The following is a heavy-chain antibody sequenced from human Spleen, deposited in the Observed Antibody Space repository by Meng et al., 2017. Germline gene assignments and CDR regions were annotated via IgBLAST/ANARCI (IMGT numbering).Heavy chain of an antibody. CDR3: EIESKMVRGVTDY. CDR1: GFTVSSNY. Sequence: GESLKISCEDSGFTVSSNYMSWVRQAPGKGLEWVSVIYSGGNKYYADSVKCRFTISSDNSKNTLYLQMNNLRADDTAVYYCEIESKMVRGVTDYWGQGTLVTVSS. CDR2: IYSGGNK. V-gene: IGHV3-66*02. D-gene: IGHD3-10*01. J-gene: IGHJ4*02.